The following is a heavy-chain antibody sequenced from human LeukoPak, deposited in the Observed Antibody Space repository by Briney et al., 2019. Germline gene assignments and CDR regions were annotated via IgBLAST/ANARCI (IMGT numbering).Heavy chain of an antibody. Sequence: PGGSLRLSCAASGFTFSSYSMNWVRQAPGKGLEWVSSISSSSSYTYYADSVKGRFTISRDNSKNTLYLQMNSLRAEDTAVYYCAKNGPPQQWLVRGDAFDIWGQGTMVTVSS. V-gene: IGHV3-21*04. CDR2: ISSSSSYT. CDR3: AKNGPPQQWLVRGDAFDI. CDR1: GFTFSSYS. D-gene: IGHD6-19*01. J-gene: IGHJ3*02.